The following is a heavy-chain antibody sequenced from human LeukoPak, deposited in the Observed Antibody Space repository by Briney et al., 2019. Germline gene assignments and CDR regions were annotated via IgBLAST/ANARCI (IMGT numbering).Heavy chain of an antibody. D-gene: IGHD6-13*01. V-gene: IGHV4-59*12. CDR1: GASISSYY. J-gene: IGHJ6*02. CDR3: ARDSSSWYYYYYGMDV. Sequence: SETLSLTCTVSGASISSYYWSWIRLPPGKGLEWIGYIDYSGSPNYNPSLKSRVTISVDTSKNQFSLKLSSVTAADTAVYYCARDSSSWYYYYYGMDVWGQGTTVTVSS. CDR2: IDYSGSP.